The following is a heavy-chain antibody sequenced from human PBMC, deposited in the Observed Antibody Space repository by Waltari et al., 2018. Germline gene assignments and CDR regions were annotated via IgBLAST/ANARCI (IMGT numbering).Heavy chain of an antibody. CDR3: ATKGNDFWSGFPYYMDV. J-gene: IGHJ6*03. Sequence: QVQLVQSGAEVKKPGASVKVSCKASGSTFTGYNMHWVRQAPGQGLEWMGWINPNSGGTNYAQKFQGRVTMTRDTSISTAYMELSRLRSDDTAVYYCATKGNDFWSGFPYYMDVWGKGTTVTVSS. D-gene: IGHD3-3*01. CDR1: GSTFTGYN. V-gene: IGHV1-2*02. CDR2: INPNSGGT.